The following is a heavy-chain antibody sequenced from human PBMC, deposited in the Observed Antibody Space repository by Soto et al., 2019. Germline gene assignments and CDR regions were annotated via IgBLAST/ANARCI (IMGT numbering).Heavy chain of an antibody. D-gene: IGHD6-13*01. J-gene: IGHJ5*02. Sequence: GESLKISGKVSGYSFTSYWIGCVRQMPGKGLEWMGIIYPGDSDTRYSPSFQGQVTISADKSISTAYLQWSSLKASDTAMYYCASTSIAAAGKDYNWFDPWGQGTLVTVSS. V-gene: IGHV5-51*01. CDR1: GYSFTSYW. CDR2: IYPGDSDT. CDR3: ASTSIAAAGKDYNWFDP.